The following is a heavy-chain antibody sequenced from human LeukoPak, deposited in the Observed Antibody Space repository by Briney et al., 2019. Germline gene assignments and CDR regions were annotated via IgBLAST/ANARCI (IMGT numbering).Heavy chain of an antibody. CDR2: MNPNSGNT. Sequence: ASVKVSCKASGYTFTSYDINWARQATGQGLEWMGWMNPNSGNTGYAQKFQGRVTMTRNTSISTAYMELSSLRPEDTAVYYCARTMYYYDSGSYQTLFGYWGQGTLVTVSS. J-gene: IGHJ4*02. D-gene: IGHD3-10*01. CDR1: GYTFTSYD. CDR3: ARTMYYYDSGSYQTLFGY. V-gene: IGHV1-8*01.